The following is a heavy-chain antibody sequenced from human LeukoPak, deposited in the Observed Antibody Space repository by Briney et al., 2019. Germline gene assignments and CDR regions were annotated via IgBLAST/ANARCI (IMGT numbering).Heavy chain of an antibody. V-gene: IGHV4-59*01. CDR3: ARGRGLNYYDSSGYGDY. D-gene: IGHD3-22*01. Sequence: SETLSLTCTVSCGSISSYYWSWIRQPPGKGREWIGYIYYSGSPNYNPSLKSRVTISVDTSKNQFSLKLSSVTAADPAVYYCARGRGLNYYDSSGYGDYWGQGTLVTVSS. J-gene: IGHJ4*02. CDR2: IYYSGSP. CDR1: CGSISSYY.